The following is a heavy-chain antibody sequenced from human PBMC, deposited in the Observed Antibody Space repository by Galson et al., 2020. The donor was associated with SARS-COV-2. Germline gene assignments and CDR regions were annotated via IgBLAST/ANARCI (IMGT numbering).Heavy chain of an antibody. CDR2: ISGSGGST. CDR3: AKDPRGNPDYFDY. V-gene: IGHV3-23*01. J-gene: IGHJ4*02. D-gene: IGHD4-4*01. CDR1: GFTFSSYA. Sequence: GESLKISCAASGFTFSSYAMSWVRQAPGKGLEWVSAISGSGGSTYYADSVKGRFTISRDNSKNTLYLQMNSLRAEDTAVYYCAKDPRGNPDYFDYWGQGTLVTVSS.